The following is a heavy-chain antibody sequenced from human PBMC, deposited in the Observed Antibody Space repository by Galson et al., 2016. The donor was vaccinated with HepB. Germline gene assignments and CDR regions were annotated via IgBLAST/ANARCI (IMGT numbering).Heavy chain of an antibody. D-gene: IGHD1-26*01. J-gene: IGHJ4*02. Sequence: PALVKPTQTLTLTCIFSGFSLSTTGVGVGWMRQPPGKTLEWLAHIYWDGDARYSPSLKSRLTITKDTPKNRVVLTMTNMDPVDTATYYCVHIVHSGSYYYFAYWGQGTLVTVAS. CDR2: IYWDGDA. V-gene: IGHV2-5*02. CDR3: VHIVHSGSYYYFAY. CDR1: GFSLSTTGVG.